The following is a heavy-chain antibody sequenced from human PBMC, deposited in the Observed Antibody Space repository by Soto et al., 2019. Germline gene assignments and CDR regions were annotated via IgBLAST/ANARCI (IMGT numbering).Heavy chain of an antibody. J-gene: IGHJ6*02. Sequence: LVQSGAEVKKPGESLKISCKGSGFTFTTYWIGWVRQMPGKGLEWMGIIYPGDSETRYNPSLQGQVTISADKSINTAYLQWSSLKASDTATYYCARSNGYNVDYYYSGMDVWGPGTTVTVSS. CDR2: IYPGDSET. CDR3: ARSNGYNVDYYYSGMDV. CDR1: GFTFTTYW. D-gene: IGHD5-12*01. V-gene: IGHV5-51*01.